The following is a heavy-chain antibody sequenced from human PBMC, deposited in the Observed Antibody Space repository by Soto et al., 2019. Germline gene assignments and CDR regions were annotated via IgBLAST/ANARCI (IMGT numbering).Heavy chain of an antibody. Sequence: SETLSLTCNVYGGSIDRSNYYWDWLRQPPGKGLEWIGTTYYNGNAYYNPSLRSRVSMSVDTSKNQFSLKLISVTAADTAVYYCARHFVAVVIKGWGYWGQGKLVTVS. CDR1: GGSIDRSNYY. V-gene: IGHV4-39*01. J-gene: IGHJ4*02. D-gene: IGHD3-10*01. CDR3: ARHFVAVVIKGWGY. CDR2: TYYNGNA.